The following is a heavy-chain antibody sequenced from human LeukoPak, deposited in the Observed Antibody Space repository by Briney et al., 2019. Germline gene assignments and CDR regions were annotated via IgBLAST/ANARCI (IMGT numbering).Heavy chain of an antibody. CDR2: IIWDGGST. D-gene: IGHD3-9*01. CDR1: GFTFDDYT. J-gene: IGHJ6*03. Sequence: GGSLRLSCAASGFTFDDYTMHWVRQAPGKGLEWVSLIIWDGGSTYYADSVKGRFAISRDNSKNSLYLQMNSLRTEDTALYYCAKDFSADWLQFSNMDVWGKGTTVTVSS. CDR3: AKDFSADWLQFSNMDV. V-gene: IGHV3-43*01.